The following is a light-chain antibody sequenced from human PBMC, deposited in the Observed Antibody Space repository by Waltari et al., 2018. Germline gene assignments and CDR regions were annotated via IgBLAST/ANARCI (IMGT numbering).Light chain of an antibody. CDR2: KDT. CDR3: QSADTDFANHVL. V-gene: IGLV3-25*03. CDR1: ALHRLY. Sequence: SYDLTQPPSVSVSPGQTARITCSGNALHRLYSYWYQQKPGQAPLLLIYKDTQRASGIPERFSVSTSGTTVTLTISGVQAEDEADYYCQSADTDFANHVLFGGGTQLTVL. J-gene: IGLJ2*01.